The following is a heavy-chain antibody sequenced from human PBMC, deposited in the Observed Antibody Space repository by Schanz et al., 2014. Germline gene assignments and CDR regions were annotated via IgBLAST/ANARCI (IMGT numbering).Heavy chain of an antibody. V-gene: IGHV3-7*01. CDR2: INNDGSQK. Sequence: DVQLVESGGGLVQPGGSLRLACAASRFTFSNYWVGWVRQAPGKGLESVASINNDGSQKFYVDSVKGRFAVSRDNPKTFSFFKSPXXXXXXPAVYYCSRGIVGGLDCWGQGTLVTVSS. CDR1: RFTFSNYW. J-gene: IGHJ4*02. CDR3: SRGIVGGLDC. D-gene: IGHD3-10*01.